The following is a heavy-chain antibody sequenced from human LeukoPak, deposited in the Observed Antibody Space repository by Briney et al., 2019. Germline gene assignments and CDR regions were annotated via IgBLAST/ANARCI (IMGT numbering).Heavy chain of an antibody. Sequence: SETLSLTCTVSGGSISSYYWSWIRQPPGKGLEWIGYIYDSVFTKYNPSLKSRVNISADTSKNQFSLHLDSVTAADTAVYYCARVPRGSTVGTLPYFYYYMDVWGKGTTVIVSS. CDR2: IYDSVFT. J-gene: IGHJ6*03. CDR3: ARVPRGSTVGTLPYFYYYMDV. CDR1: GGSISSYY. V-gene: IGHV4-59*12. D-gene: IGHD1-26*01.